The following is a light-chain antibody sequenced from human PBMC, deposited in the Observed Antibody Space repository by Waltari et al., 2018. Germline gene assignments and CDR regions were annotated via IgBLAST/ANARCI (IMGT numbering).Light chain of an antibody. CDR1: QSISDW. CDR3: QQYNTYSWT. Sequence: DIQVTQSPSTLYASVGDRVTIPCRASQSISDWLVWYQQKPGKAPKLLIYKTSILESGVPSRFSGSGYGTEFTLTISSLQPDDFATYYCQQYNTYSWTFGQGTKVEI. CDR2: KTS. V-gene: IGKV1-5*03. J-gene: IGKJ1*01.